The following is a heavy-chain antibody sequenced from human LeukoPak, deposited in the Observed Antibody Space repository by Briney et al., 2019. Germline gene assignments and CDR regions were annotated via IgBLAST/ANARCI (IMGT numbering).Heavy chain of an antibody. CDR2: ISSSGSTI. CDR1: GFTFSSYE. D-gene: IGHD1-26*01. J-gene: IGHJ3*02. CDR3: ARVREWDSAFDS. Sequence: GGSLRLSCAASGFTFSSYEMNWVRQAPGKGLEWVSYISSSGSTIYYADSVKGRFTISRDNAKNSLYLQMNSPRAEDTAVYYCARVREWDSAFDSSGQGTMLTLSS. V-gene: IGHV3-48*03.